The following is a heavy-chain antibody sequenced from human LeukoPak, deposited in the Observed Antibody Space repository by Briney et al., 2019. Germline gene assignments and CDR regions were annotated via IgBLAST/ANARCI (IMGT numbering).Heavy chain of an antibody. D-gene: IGHD6-6*01. CDR1: GFIFGKSW. J-gene: IGHJ3*02. Sequence: GGSLRLSCAASGFIFGKSWMHWVRQAPGKGLVWVSRTDGSSTTYADSVKGRFSVSMDNAQNTLYLQMNSLRAEDTAVYYCARDFGWGIAARRRAFDIWGQGTMVTVSS. CDR2: TDGSST. V-gene: IGHV3-74*01. CDR3: ARDFGWGIAARRRAFDI.